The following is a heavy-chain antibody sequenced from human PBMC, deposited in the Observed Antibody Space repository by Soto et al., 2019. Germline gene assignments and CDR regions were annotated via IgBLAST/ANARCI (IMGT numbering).Heavy chain of an antibody. Sequence: ETLSLTCTVSGGSISSYYWSWIRQPPGKGLEWIGYIYYSGSTNYNPSLKSRVTISVDTSKNQFSLKLSSVTAADTAVYYCARRVSRSGIAAAGTKVGVDYYYYYYMDVWGKGTTVTVSS. CDR3: ARRVSRSGIAAAGTKVGVDYYYYYYMDV. J-gene: IGHJ6*03. CDR2: IYYSGST. D-gene: IGHD6-13*01. V-gene: IGHV4-59*08. CDR1: GGSISSYY.